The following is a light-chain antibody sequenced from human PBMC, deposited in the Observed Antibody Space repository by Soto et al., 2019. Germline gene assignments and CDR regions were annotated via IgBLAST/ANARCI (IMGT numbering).Light chain of an antibody. CDR1: QSISNW. CDR3: QQYDTYST. CDR2: QAS. V-gene: IGKV1-5*03. J-gene: IGKJ1*01. Sequence: DIQMTQSPSTLSASIGDRVTISCRASQSISNWLAWYQQKPGKAPKLLISQASYLESGVPSRFSGSGSGTEFTLTISSLQPDDFATFYCQQYDTYSTFGQGTKVEIK.